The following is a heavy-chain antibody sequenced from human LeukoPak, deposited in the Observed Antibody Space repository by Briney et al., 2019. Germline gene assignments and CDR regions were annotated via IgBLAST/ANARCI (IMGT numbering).Heavy chain of an antibody. V-gene: IGHV1-2*02. CDR2: INPNSGGT. Sequence: ASVTVSFKASGYTFTDYYLHWVRQARGQGGEGMGWINPNSGGTNYAQKFQGRVTMTSDTSISTAYMEVSRLRSDDTAVYYCARVGGPGYSSGWYGYWGQGTLVTVSS. J-gene: IGHJ4*02. CDR3: ARVGGPGYSSGWYGY. D-gene: IGHD6-19*01. CDR1: GYTFTDYY.